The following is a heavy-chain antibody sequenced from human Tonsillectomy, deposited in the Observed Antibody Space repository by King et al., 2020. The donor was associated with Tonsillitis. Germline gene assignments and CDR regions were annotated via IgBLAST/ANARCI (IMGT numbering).Heavy chain of an antibody. CDR1: GGSINSGDYY. J-gene: IGHJ3*02. V-gene: IGHV4-31*03. Sequence: QLQESGPGLVKPSQTLSLTCTVSGGSINSGDYYWTWIRQHPGKGLEWIGNIYYSGNTYYNPSLKSRLTISVDTTKNQFSLKLTSVTAADTAVYSCARGPSYYTSGAYAFDMWGQGTKVTVSS. CDR3: ARGPSYYTSGAYAFDM. CDR2: IYYSGNT. D-gene: IGHD3-22*01.